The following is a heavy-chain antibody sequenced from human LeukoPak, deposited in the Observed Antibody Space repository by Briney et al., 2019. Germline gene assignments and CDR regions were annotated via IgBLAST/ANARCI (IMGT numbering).Heavy chain of an antibody. V-gene: IGHV4-39*01. J-gene: IGHJ4*02. CDR1: GGSISSSSYY. CDR3: AGRGYSGYDTRTGGY. Sequence: PSETLSLTCTVSGGSISSSSYYWGWIRQPPGKGLEWIGSIYYSGSTYYNPSLKSRVTISVDTPKNQFSLKLSSVTAADTAVYYCAGRGYSGYDTRTGGYWGQGTLVTVSS. D-gene: IGHD5-12*01. CDR2: IYYSGST.